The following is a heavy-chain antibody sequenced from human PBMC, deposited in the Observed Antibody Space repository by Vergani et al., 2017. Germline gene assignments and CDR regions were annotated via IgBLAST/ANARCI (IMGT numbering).Heavy chain of an antibody. J-gene: IGHJ4*02. CDR2: IIPIFGTA. CDR1: GGTFSSYA. D-gene: IGHD5-12*01. Sequence: QVQLVQSGAEVKKPGSSVKVSCKASGGTFSSYAISWVRQAPGQGLEWMGGIIPIFGTANYAQKFQGRVTITADESTGTAYMELSSLRSEDTAVYYCARGVWDSGYDYLSFWGQGTLVTVSS. CDR3: ARGVWDSGYDYLSF. V-gene: IGHV1-69*01.